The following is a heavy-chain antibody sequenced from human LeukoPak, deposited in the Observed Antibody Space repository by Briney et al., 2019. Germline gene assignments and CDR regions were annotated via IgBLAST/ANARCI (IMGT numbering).Heavy chain of an antibody. V-gene: IGHV3-23*01. D-gene: IGHD2-8*01. CDR3: ARDVWDV. CDR2: ITGSGGST. J-gene: IGHJ6*04. Sequence: GGSLRLSCAASGFTFSNYGLSWVRQAPGKGLEWVSGITGSGGSTYYADSVKGRFTISRDNSKNTLYLQMNSLRAEDTAVYYCARDVWDVWGKETTVTVSS. CDR1: GFTFSNYG.